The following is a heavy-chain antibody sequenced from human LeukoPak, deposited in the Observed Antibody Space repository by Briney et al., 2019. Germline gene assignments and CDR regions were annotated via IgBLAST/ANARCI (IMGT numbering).Heavy chain of an antibody. CDR2: IYYSGST. Sequence: SETLSLTCTVSGGSISSYYWSWIRQPPGKGLEWIGYIYYSGSTNYNPSLKSRVTISVDRSKNQFSLKLSSVTAADTAVYYCAREGYGDYGDWYFDLWGRGTLVTVSS. D-gene: IGHD4-17*01. V-gene: IGHV4-59*01. CDR1: GGSISSYY. J-gene: IGHJ2*01. CDR3: AREGYGDYGDWYFDL.